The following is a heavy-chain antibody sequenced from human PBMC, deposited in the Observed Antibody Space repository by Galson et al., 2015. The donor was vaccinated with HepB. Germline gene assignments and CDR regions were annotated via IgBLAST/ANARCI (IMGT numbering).Heavy chain of an antibody. CDR3: ARAVAAGDYYYGMDV. CDR2: ISAHNGNT. J-gene: IGHJ6*02. Sequence: SVKVSCKAAGYTFSSSGITWVRQAPGQGLQWMGRISAHNGNTNYAQELQGRVTMTTDTSTSTAYMELRSLRSDDTAVYYCARAVAAGDYYYGMDVWGQGTTVTVSS. V-gene: IGHV1-18*04. D-gene: IGHD6-13*01. CDR1: GYTFSSSG.